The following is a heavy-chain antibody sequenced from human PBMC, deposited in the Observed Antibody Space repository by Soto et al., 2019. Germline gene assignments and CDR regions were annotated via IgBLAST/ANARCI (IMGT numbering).Heavy chain of an antibody. V-gene: IGHV1-69*01. CDR1: GGPFKTFG. J-gene: IGHJ4*02. D-gene: IGHD2-2*01. CDR2: IIPKYGTT. CDR3: ARTRQRRPVFYVDY. Sequence: QVQLMKSGAEVTKPGSSVKVSCKASGGPFKTFGISWVRQAPGQGLEWMGGIIPKYGTTNYARRFQGRVTITADESTTTAYLELSSLRHDDTAIYYCARTRQRRPVFYVDYWGQGTPISVTS.